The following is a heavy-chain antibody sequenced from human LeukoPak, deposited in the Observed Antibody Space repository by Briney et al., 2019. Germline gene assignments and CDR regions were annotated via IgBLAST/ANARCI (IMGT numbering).Heavy chain of an antibody. J-gene: IGHJ4*02. Sequence: GGSLRLSCTASGFDFPTYAMNWVRQAPGKGLEWVSVIVGNGGDIDYAESVKGRFTISRDNSKNTLYLQMNSLRAEDTAVYFCAKDLTPDGRYDVDYWGQGTLVTVSS. D-gene: IGHD3-16*02. CDR1: GFDFPTYA. CDR3: AKDLTPDGRYDVDY. CDR2: IVGNGGDI. V-gene: IGHV3-23*01.